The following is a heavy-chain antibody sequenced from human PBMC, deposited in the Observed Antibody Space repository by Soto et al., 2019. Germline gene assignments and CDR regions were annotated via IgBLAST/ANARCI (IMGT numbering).Heavy chain of an antibody. CDR2: INHSGST. V-gene: IGHV4-34*01. CDR3: ARQLGDRDSSGYYLNWFDP. CDR1: GGSFSGYY. Sequence: SETLSLTCAVYGGSFSGYYWSWIRQPPGKGLEWIGEINHSGSTNYNPSLKSRVTISVDTSKNQFSLKLSSVTAADTAVYYCARQLGDRDSSGYYLNWFDPWGQGTLVTVYS. J-gene: IGHJ5*02. D-gene: IGHD3-22*01.